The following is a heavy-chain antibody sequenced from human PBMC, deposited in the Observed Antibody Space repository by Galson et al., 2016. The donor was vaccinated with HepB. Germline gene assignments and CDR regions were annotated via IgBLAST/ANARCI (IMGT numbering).Heavy chain of an antibody. CDR2: INQDGSDR. D-gene: IGHD3-16*01. CDR1: GSTFTTYW. V-gene: IGHV3-7*01. CDR3: ARDGGRGQHALGV. J-gene: IGHJ4*02. Sequence: SLRLSCAASGSTFTTYWLSWVRQAPGKGLEWVANINQDGSDRYYVHSVKGRFTISRDDARNSLYLQMNSLRAEDTALYYCARDGGRGQHALGVWGQGTRVTVSS.